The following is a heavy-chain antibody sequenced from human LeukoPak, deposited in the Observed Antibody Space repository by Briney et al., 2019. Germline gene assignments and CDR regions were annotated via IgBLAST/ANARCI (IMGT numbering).Heavy chain of an antibody. D-gene: IGHD1-26*01. CDR2: IYHSGST. V-gene: IGHV4-30-2*01. Sequence: PSQTLSLTCTVSGGSISSGGYYWSWIRQPPGKGLEWIGYIYHSGSTYYNPSLKSRVTISVDRSKNQVSLYLTSVPAADTAMYFCARSFSEKFYFESWGQGTLVTVSS. J-gene: IGHJ4*02. CDR3: ARSFSEKFYFES. CDR1: GGSISSGGYY.